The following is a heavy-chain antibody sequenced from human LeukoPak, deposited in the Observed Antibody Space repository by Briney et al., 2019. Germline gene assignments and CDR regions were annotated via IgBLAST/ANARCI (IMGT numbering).Heavy chain of an antibody. CDR1: GGTFSSYA. CDR2: IIPILGIA. V-gene: IGHV1-69*04. D-gene: IGHD2-2*01. Sequence: GASVKVSCKASGGTFSSYAISWVRQAPGQGLEWMGRIIPILGIANYAQKFQGRVTITADKSTSTAYMELSSLRSEDTAVYYCARVECSSTSCYRRGLVYWGQGTLVTVSS. J-gene: IGHJ4*02. CDR3: ARVECSSTSCYRRGLVY.